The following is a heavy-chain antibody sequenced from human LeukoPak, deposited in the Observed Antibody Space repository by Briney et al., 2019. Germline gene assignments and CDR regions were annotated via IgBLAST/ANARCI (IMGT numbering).Heavy chain of an antibody. J-gene: IGHJ4*02. CDR2: IFYTGST. V-gene: IGHV4-59*08. Sequence: SETLSLTCTVSGGSISSYYWSWIRQPPGKGLEWIGHIFYTGSTNYNPSLKSRVTISVDTSKNQFSLKLRSVTAADTAVYYCATSYDSSGYYPDYWGQGTLVTVSS. D-gene: IGHD3-22*01. CDR1: GGSISSYY. CDR3: ATSYDSSGYYPDY.